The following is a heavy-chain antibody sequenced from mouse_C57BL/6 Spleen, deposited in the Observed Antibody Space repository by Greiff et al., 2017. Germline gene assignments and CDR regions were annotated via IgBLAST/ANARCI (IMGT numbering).Heavy chain of an antibody. CDR1: GYTFTSYW. J-gene: IGHJ4*01. Sequence: QVQLQPPGAELVKPGASVKLSCKASGYTFTSYWMQWVKQRPGQGLEWIGEIDPSDSYTNYNQKFKGKATLTVDTSSSTAYMQLSSLTSEDSAVYYCARSREDAMDYWGQGTSVTVSS. CDR3: ARSREDAMDY. CDR2: IDPSDSYT. V-gene: IGHV1-50*01. D-gene: IGHD3-1*01.